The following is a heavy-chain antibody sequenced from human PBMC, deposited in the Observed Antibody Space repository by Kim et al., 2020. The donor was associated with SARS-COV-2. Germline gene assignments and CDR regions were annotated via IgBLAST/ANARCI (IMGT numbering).Heavy chain of an antibody. CDR1: GYTFTSYD. CDR3: ARAFLYYYGSGSYRNYYYGMDV. Sequence: ASVKVSCKASGYTFTSYDINWVRQVTGQGLEWMGWMNPNSGNTGYAQKFQGRVTMTRNTSISTAYMELSSLRSEDTAVYYCARAFLYYYGSGSYRNYYYGMDVWGQGTTVTVSS. J-gene: IGHJ6*02. D-gene: IGHD3-10*01. V-gene: IGHV1-8*01. CDR2: MNPNSGNT.